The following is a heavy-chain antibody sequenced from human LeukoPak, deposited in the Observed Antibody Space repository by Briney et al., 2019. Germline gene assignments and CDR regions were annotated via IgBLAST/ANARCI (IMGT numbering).Heavy chain of an antibody. D-gene: IGHD1-14*01. CDR2: ISAYNGNT. V-gene: IGHV1-18*01. CDR1: GYTFTSYG. CDR3: ARVRMYEPRWGFDY. J-gene: IGHJ4*01. Sequence: ASVKVSCKASGYTFTSYGISWVRQAPGQGLEWMGWISAYNGNTNYAQKLQGRVTMTTDTSTSTAYMELRSLRSDDTAVYYCARVRMYEPRWGFDYWGQGTLVTVSS.